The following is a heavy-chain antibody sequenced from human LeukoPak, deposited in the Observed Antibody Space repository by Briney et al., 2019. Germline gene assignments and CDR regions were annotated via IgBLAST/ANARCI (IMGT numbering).Heavy chain of an antibody. J-gene: IGHJ4*02. V-gene: IGHV1-69*13. CDR1: GGTFSSYA. CDR2: IIPIFGTA. D-gene: IGHD3-22*01. CDR3: ARRRDSSGYYLAPDY. Sequence: SVNVSCKASGGTFSSYAISWVRQAPGQGLEWMGGIIPIFGTANYAQKFQGRVTITADESTSTAYMELSSLRSEDTAVYYCARRRDSSGYYLAPDYWGQGTLVTVSS.